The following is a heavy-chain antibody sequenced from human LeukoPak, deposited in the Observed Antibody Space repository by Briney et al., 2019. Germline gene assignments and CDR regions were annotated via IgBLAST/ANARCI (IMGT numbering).Heavy chain of an antibody. CDR2: IYPGDSDT. Sequence: NRGESLKISCKGSGYSFTNYWIGWVRQMPGKGREWRGIIYPGDSDTRYSPSFQGQVTFSADKSISTTYLQWSSMKASDTAMYYCARLPGYCTGGSCYFDYWGQGTLVTVSS. D-gene: IGHD2-15*01. CDR1: GYSFTNYW. CDR3: ARLPGYCTGGSCYFDY. J-gene: IGHJ4*02. V-gene: IGHV5-51*01.